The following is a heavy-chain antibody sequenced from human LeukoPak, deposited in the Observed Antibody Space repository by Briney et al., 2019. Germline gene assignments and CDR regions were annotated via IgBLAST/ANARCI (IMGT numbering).Heavy chain of an antibody. CDR1: GFTFSSYS. CDR2: ISSSSSYT. D-gene: IGHD3-3*01. J-gene: IGHJ4*02. CDR3: ARDPRPDFWSGYSPHDY. V-gene: IGHV3-21*01. Sequence: PGGSLRLSCAASGFTFSSYSMNWVRQAPGKGLEWVSSISSSSSYTYYADSVKGRFTISRDNAKNSLYLQMNSLRAEDTAVYYCARDPRPDFWSGYSPHDYWGQGTLVTVSS.